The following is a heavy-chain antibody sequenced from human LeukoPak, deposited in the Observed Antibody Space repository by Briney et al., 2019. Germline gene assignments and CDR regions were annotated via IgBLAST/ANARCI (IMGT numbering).Heavy chain of an antibody. V-gene: IGHV4-39*07. D-gene: IGHD1-26*01. Sequence: PSETLSLTCTVSGGSISSSSYYWGWIRQPPGKGLEWIGSIYYSGSTYYNPSLKSRVTISVDTSKNQFSLKLMSVTAADTAVYYCARVGPYYYYYMDVWGKGTTVTVSS. CDR2: IYYSGST. CDR1: GGSISSSSYY. CDR3: ARVGPYYYYYMDV. J-gene: IGHJ6*03.